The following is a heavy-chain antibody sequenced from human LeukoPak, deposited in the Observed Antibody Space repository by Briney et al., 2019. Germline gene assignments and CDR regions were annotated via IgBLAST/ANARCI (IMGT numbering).Heavy chain of an antibody. CDR2: ISGSGVST. D-gene: IGHD3-3*01. Sequence: GGSLRLSCAASGFSFSEYAMSWVRQAPGKGLEWVSAISGSGVSTYYADSVKGRFTISRDNSKNTLYLQMNSLRAEDTAVYYCAKASYYDFWSGYAPEYYFDYWGQGTLVTVSS. J-gene: IGHJ4*02. CDR3: AKASYYDFWSGYAPEYYFDY. V-gene: IGHV3-23*01. CDR1: GFSFSEYA.